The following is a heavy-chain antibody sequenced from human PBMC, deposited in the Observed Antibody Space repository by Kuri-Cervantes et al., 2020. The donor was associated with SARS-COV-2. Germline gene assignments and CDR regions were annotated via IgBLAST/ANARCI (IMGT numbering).Heavy chain of an antibody. CDR2: INHSGST. V-gene: IGHV4-34*01. D-gene: IGHD1-7*01. CDR1: GFTFSNAW. J-gene: IGHJ3*02. CDR3: ARKTDWNYGAGDAFDI. Sequence: SQTLSLTCAASGFTFSNAWMSWVRQAPGKGLEWIGEINHSGSTNYNPSLKSRVTISVDTSKNQFSLKLSSVTAADTAVYYCARKTDWNYGAGDAFDIWGQGTMVTVSS.